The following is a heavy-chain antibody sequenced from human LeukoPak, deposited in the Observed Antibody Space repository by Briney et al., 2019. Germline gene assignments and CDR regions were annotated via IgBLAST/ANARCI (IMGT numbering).Heavy chain of an antibody. V-gene: IGHV3-66*01. J-gene: IGHJ4*02. Sequence: PGGSLRLSCAASGFTVSNNYMNWVRQAPGKGLEWVSVTYSSGTTKYADSVKGRFTISRDNSKNTLYLQMNSLRAEDTAVYYCARDGSALRAYRFGQQDYWGQGTLVTVSS. CDR2: TYSSGTT. CDR1: GFTVSNNY. CDR3: ARDGSALRAYRFGQQDY. D-gene: IGHD3-16*01.